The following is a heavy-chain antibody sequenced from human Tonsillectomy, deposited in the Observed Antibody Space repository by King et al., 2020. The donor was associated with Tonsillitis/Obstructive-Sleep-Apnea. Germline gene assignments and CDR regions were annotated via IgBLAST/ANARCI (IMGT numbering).Heavy chain of an antibody. V-gene: IGHV1-46*01. D-gene: IGHD3-16*01. CDR1: GYTFTSYY. Sequence: VQLVEYGAEVKKPGASVKVSCKASGYTFTSYYMHWVRQAPGQGLEWMGIINPSGAGTSYAQKFQGRVTMTRDTSTSTVYMELSSLRSEDTAVYYCARGPLGMGNVWYIDFSGKGTTVTVSS. J-gene: IGHJ6*03. CDR2: INPSGAGT. CDR3: ARGPLGMGNVWYIDF.